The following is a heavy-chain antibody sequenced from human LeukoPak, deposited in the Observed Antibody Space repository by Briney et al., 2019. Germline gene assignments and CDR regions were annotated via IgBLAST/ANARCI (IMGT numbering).Heavy chain of an antibody. D-gene: IGHD2-21*02. CDR3: AKARGVTAITFDAFDI. Sequence: GGSLRLSCAASGFTFDDYAMHRVRQAPGKGLEWVSRISWNSGSIGYADSVKGRFTISRDNAKNSLYLQMNSLRAEDTALYYCAKARGVTAITFDAFDIWGQGTMVTVSS. J-gene: IGHJ3*02. V-gene: IGHV3-9*01. CDR1: GFTFDDYA. CDR2: ISWNSGSI.